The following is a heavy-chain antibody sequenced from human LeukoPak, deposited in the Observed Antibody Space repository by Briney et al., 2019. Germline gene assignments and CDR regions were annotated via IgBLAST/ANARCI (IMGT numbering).Heavy chain of an antibody. CDR2: IYYSGST. V-gene: IGHV4-39*01. D-gene: IGHD5-18*01. J-gene: IGHJ4*02. Sequence: SETLSLTCTVSGVSISSSNSYWGWIRQPPGKGLEWIGSIYYSGSTYYNPSLKSRVTISVDTSKNQFSLKLSSVTAADTAVYYCARGKGLRGYSYGRLFDYWGQGTLVTVSS. CDR3: ARGKGLRGYSYGRLFDY. CDR1: GVSISSSNSY.